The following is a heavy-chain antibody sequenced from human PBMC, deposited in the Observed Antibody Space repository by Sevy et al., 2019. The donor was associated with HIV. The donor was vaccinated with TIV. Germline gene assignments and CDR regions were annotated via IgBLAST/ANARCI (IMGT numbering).Heavy chain of an antibody. J-gene: IGHJ3*02. CDR3: AVEFSVGQKRYSSGTYAFDI. V-gene: IGHV3-30*04. CDR2: ISYDGSNK. D-gene: IGHD6-19*01. Sequence: GGSLRLSCAASGFTFSSYAMHWVRQAPGKGLEWVAVISYDGSNKYYADSVKGRFTISRDNSKNTLYLKMNSLRAEDTAVYYCAVEFSVGQKRYSSGTYAFDIWGQGTMVTVSS. CDR1: GFTFSSYA.